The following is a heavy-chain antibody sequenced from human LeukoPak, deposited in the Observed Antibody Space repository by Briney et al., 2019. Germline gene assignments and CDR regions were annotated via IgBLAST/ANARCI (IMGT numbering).Heavy chain of an antibody. CDR3: TRDLMDYDVSTGLHHYYMDV. Sequence: GGSLRLSCAASGFTFSSYAMSWVRQAPGKGLEWVSAISGSGGSTYYADSVKGRFTISRDNSKNTLYLQMNSLRVEDTAVYYCTRDLMDYDVSTGLHHYYMDVWGQGTTVTVSS. J-gene: IGHJ6*02. CDR2: ISGSGGST. V-gene: IGHV3-23*01. D-gene: IGHD3-9*01. CDR1: GFTFSSYA.